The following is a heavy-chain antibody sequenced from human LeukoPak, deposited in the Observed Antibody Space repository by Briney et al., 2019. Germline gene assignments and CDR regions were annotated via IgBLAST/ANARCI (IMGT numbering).Heavy chain of an antibody. Sequence: SETLSLTCTVSGGSISSYYWSWIRQPPGKGLEWIGYIYYSGSTNYNPSLKSRVTISVDTSKNQFSLKLSSVTAADTAVYYCARDKGRLGYSYGYEAYYYYGMDVWGQRTTVTVSS. CDR1: GGSISSYY. CDR3: ARDKGRLGYSYGYEAYYYYGMDV. V-gene: IGHV4-59*01. J-gene: IGHJ6*02. CDR2: IYYSGST. D-gene: IGHD5-18*01.